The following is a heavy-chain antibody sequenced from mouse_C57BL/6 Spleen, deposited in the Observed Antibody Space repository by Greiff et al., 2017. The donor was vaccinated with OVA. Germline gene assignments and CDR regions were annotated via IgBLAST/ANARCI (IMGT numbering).Heavy chain of an antibody. CDR3: ARRYYGSSSWYFDV. Sequence: QVQLKQPGAELVKPGASVKLSCKASGYTFTSYWMQWVKQRPGQGLEWIREIDPSDSYTNYNQKFKGKATLTVDTSSSTAYMQLSSLTSEDSAVYYCARRYYGSSSWYFDVWGTGTTVTVSS. V-gene: IGHV1-50*01. CDR1: GYTFTSYW. J-gene: IGHJ1*03. CDR2: IDPSDSYT. D-gene: IGHD1-1*01.